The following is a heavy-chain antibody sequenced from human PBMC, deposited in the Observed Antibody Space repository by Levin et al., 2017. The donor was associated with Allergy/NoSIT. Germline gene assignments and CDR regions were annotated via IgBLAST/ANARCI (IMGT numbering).Heavy chain of an antibody. J-gene: IGHJ6*03. V-gene: IGHV4-34*01. CDR2: INHSGST. CDR1: GGSFSGYY. Sequence: SETLSLTCAVYGGSFSGYYWSWIRQPPGKGLEWIGEINHSGSTNYNPSLKSRVTISVDTSKNQFSLKLSSVTAADTAVYYCARDGDNWNDYYYYYMDVWGKGTTVTVSS. D-gene: IGHD1-1*01. CDR3: ARDGDNWNDYYYYYMDV.